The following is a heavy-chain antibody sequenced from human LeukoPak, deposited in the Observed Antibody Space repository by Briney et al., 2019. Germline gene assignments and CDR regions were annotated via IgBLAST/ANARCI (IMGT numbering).Heavy chain of an antibody. Sequence: ASVKVSCKASGYTFTGYYMHWVRQAPGQGLEWMGWINPNSGGTNYAQKFQGRVTMTRNTSISTAYMELSSLRSEDTAVYYCARYCSSTSCYGTHSNNFDYWGQGTLVTVSS. V-gene: IGHV1-2*02. CDR1: GYTFTGYY. D-gene: IGHD2-2*01. CDR3: ARYCSSTSCYGTHSNNFDY. J-gene: IGHJ4*02. CDR2: INPNSGGT.